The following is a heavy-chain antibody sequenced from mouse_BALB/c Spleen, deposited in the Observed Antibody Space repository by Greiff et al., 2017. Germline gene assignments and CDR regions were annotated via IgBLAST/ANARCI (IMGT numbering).Heavy chain of an antibody. D-gene: IGHD6-2*01. J-gene: IGHJ2*01. CDR1: GFTFSSYG. V-gene: IGHV5-6*01. Sequence: DVQLVESGGDLVKPGGSLKLSCAASGFTFSSYGMSWVRQTPDKRLEWVATISSGGSYTYYPDSVKGRFTISRDNAKNTLYLQMSSLKSEDTAMYYCATLSGAYYFDYWGQGTTLTVSS. CDR3: ATLSGAYYFDY. CDR2: ISSGGSYT.